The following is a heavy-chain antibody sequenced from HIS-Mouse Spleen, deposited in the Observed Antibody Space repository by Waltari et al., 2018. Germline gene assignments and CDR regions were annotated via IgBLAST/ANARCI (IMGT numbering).Heavy chain of an antibody. D-gene: IGHD6-6*01. CDR1: GFTFSSNA. J-gene: IGHJ5*02. Sequence: QVQLVESGGGVVQPGRSLRLSCAASGFTFSSNAMHWVRQAPGKGLEWVAVISYDGSNKYYADSVKGRFTISRDNSKNTLYLQMNSLRAEDTAVYYCARDPSSSSGFDPWGQGTLVTVSS. CDR2: ISYDGSNK. V-gene: IGHV3-30-3*01. CDR3: ARDPSSSSGFDP.